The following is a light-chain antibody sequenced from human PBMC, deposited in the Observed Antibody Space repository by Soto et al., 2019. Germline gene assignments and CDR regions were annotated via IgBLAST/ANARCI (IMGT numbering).Light chain of an antibody. CDR2: KAS. V-gene: IGKV1-5*03. CDR1: QSISSW. Sequence: DIQMTQSPSTLSASVGDRVIIICRASQSISSWLAWYQQKPGKAPKLLIYKASSLKSGVPSRFSGSGSGTEFTLTISSLQPDDFATYYCQQYNSYLWTFGQGTKVEIK. CDR3: QQYNSYLWT. J-gene: IGKJ1*01.